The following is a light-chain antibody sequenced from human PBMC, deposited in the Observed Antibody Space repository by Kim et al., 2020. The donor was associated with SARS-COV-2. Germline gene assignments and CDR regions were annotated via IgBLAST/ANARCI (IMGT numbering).Light chain of an antibody. J-gene: IGKJ5*01. V-gene: IGKV3-11*01. CDR2: DAS. CDR3: QQRRNWPPIT. Sequence: EVVLTQSPATLSLSPGERATLSCRASQNVEKYLVWYQQKPGQAPRLLIYDASNRATGIPARFSGSGSGTDFTLTISSLEPEDFAVYYCQQRRNWPPITFGQGTRLEIK. CDR1: QNVEKY.